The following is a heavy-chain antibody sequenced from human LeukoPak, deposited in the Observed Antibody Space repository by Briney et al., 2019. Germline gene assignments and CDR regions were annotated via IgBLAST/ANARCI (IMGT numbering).Heavy chain of an antibody. CDR3: AREGQWLDQGVVDY. J-gene: IGHJ4*02. Sequence: ASVKVSCKASGYTFIGYYMHWVRQAPGQGLEWMGWINPNSGGTNYAQKFQGRVTMTRDTSISTAYMELSRLRSDDTAVYYCAREGQWLDQGVVDYWGQGTLVTVSS. V-gene: IGHV1-2*02. CDR1: GYTFIGYY. CDR2: INPNSGGT. D-gene: IGHD6-19*01.